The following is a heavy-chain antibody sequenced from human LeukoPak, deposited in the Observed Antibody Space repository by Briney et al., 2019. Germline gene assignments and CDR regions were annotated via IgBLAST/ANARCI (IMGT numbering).Heavy chain of an antibody. CDR2: MNPNSGNT. Sequence: GASVKVSCKASGYTFTSYDINWVRQAPGQGLEWMGWMNPNSGNTGYAQKFQGRVTMTRNTSVSTAYMELSSLRSEDTAVYYCATSTTMVRGVIIWDYYYYYGMDVWGQGTTVTVSS. J-gene: IGHJ6*02. V-gene: IGHV1-8*01. CDR3: ATSTTMVRGVIIWDYYYYYGMDV. CDR1: GYTFTSYD. D-gene: IGHD3-10*01.